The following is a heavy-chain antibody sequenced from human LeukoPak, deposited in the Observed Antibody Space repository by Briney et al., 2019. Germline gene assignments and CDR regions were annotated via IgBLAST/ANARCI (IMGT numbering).Heavy chain of an antibody. V-gene: IGHV4-4*02. J-gene: IGHJ5*02. CDR1: GGSISSSNW. CDR2: INDVGST. CDR3: ARRGNWNEVPPRNWFVP. D-gene: IGHD1-1*01. Sequence: SETLSLTCAVSGGSISSSNWWSWVRQPPGKGLEWIGEINDVGSTNYNPSLKSRVTMSSDTSKNQFSLELTSVTAADTAVYYCARRGNWNEVPPRNWFVPWGQGILVTVSS.